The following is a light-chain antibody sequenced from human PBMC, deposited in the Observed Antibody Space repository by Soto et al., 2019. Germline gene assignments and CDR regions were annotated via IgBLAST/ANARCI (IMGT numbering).Light chain of an antibody. CDR3: QQYGSSLRT. Sequence: EIVLTQSPATLSLSPGERATLSCGARQSVSSSYLAWYQQKPGLAPRLLIYDASSRATGIPDRFSGSGSGTDFTLTISRLEPEDFAGYYCQQYGSSLRTFGGGTKVEIK. J-gene: IGKJ4*02. CDR1: QSVSSSY. CDR2: DAS. V-gene: IGKV3D-20*01.